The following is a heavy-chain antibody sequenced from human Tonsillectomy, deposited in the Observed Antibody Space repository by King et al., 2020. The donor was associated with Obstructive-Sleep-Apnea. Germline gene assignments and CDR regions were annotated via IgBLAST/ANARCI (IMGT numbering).Heavy chain of an antibody. CDR3: AREEKSSGYFVSWYFDL. D-gene: IGHD3-22*01. J-gene: IGHJ2*01. Sequence: VQLVESGGGVVRPGGSLRLSCAASGFTFDDYGMSWVRQAPGKGLEWVSGINWNGGSTGYADSVKGRFTISRDNAKNSLYLQMYSLRAEDTALYYCAREEKSSGYFVSWYFDLWGRGTLVTVSS. CDR2: INWNGGST. V-gene: IGHV3-20*04. CDR1: GFTFDDYG.